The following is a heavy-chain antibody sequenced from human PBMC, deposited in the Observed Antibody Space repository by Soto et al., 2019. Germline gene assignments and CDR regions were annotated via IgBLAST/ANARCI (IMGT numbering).Heavy chain of an antibody. CDR1: GGSISGGVHS. V-gene: IGHV4-30-4*01. CDR3: AREIMPLTNDWYFDL. D-gene: IGHD2-8*01. J-gene: IGHJ2*01. Sequence: QVQLQESGPGLVKPSETLSLTCTVSGGSISGGVHSWSWIRQPPGKGLEWIGLIFDSGSTYYNPSLKSRLTISVDTSKNQFSLRLSSVTAADTAEYYCAREIMPLTNDWYFDLWGRGTLVTVSS. CDR2: IFDSGST.